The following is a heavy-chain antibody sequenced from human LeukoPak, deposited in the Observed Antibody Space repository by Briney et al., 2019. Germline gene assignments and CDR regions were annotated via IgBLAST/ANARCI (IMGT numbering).Heavy chain of an antibody. D-gene: IGHD3-22*01. V-gene: IGHV3-23*01. CDR3: AKDPEQERLSLPPGAFDI. CDR1: GFTFSSYA. J-gene: IGHJ3*02. CDR2: ISGSGGST. Sequence: GGSLRLSCAASGFTFSSYAMSWVRQAPGKGLEWVSAISGSGGSTYYADSVKGRFTISRDNSKNTLYLQMNSLRAEDTAVYYCAKDPEQERLSLPPGAFDIWGQGTMVTVSS.